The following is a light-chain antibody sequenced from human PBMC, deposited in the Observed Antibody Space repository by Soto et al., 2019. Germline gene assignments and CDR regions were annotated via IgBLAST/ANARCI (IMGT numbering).Light chain of an antibody. CDR1: QSVSSN. J-gene: IGKJ1*01. CDR3: HQHTNWPPT. CDR2: GAS. Sequence: ERVPTWSPDARSGSAGGKSVDFCRASQSVSSNLAWYQQKPGQAPRLLIYGASTRATGIPARFSGSGSGKELSLPFRHSHSAAFPVYHCHQHTNWPPTFGQGTKVDIK. V-gene: IGKV3-15*01.